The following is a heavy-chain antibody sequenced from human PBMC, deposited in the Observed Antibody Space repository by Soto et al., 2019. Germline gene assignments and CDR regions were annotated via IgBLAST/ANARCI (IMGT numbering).Heavy chain of an antibody. CDR2: IWYNGSNK. Sequence: PGGSLRLSCAASGFTFSSYGMHWVRQAPGKGLEWVAVIWYNGSNKKYADSVKGRFTISRDNSENTLYLQMNSLRAEDTAVYYCARYDSSGYYLDYWGQGTLVTVSS. D-gene: IGHD3-22*01. V-gene: IGHV3-33*01. CDR1: GFTFSSYG. J-gene: IGHJ4*02. CDR3: ARYDSSGYYLDY.